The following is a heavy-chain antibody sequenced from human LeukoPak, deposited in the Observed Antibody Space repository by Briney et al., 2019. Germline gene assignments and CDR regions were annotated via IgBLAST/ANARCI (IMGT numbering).Heavy chain of an antibody. D-gene: IGHD6-13*01. CDR1: GFTFSSYS. CDR2: ISSSSSYI. J-gene: IGHJ5*02. V-gene: IGHV3-21*01. CDR3: ARDWSVDIAAAATDWFDP. Sequence: PGGSLRLSCAASGFTFSSYSMNWVRQAPWKGLEWVSSISSSSSYIYYADSVKGRFTISRDNAKNSLYLQMNSLRAEDTAVYYCARDWSVDIAAAATDWFDPWGQGTLVTVSS.